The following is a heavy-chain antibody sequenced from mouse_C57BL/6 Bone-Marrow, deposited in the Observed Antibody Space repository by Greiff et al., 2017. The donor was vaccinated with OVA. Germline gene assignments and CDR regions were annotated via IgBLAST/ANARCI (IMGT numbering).Heavy chain of an antibody. D-gene: IGHD1-1*01. J-gene: IGHJ2*01. V-gene: IGHV14-4*01. Sequence: EVKVEESGAELVRPGASVKLSCTASGFNIKDDYMHWVKQRPEQGLEWIGWIDPENGDTEYASKFQGKATITADTSSNTAYMQLSSLTSEDTAVYYCTTGTVVAKRDYWGQGTTLTVSS. CDR2: IDPENGDT. CDR3: TTGTVVAKRDY. CDR1: GFNIKDDY.